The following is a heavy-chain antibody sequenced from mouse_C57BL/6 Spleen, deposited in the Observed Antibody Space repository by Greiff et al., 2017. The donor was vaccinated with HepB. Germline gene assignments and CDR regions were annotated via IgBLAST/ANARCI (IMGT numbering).Heavy chain of an antibody. CDR3: AREWLLGMVFDY. Sequence: EVKLLESGPGLVKPSQSLSLTCSVTGYSITSGYYWNWIRQFPGNKLEWMGYISYDGSNNYNPSLKNRISITRDTSKNQFFLKLNSVTTEDTATYYCAREWLLGMVFDYWGQGTTLTVSS. CDR1: GYSITSGYY. D-gene: IGHD2-3*01. V-gene: IGHV3-6*01. J-gene: IGHJ2*01. CDR2: ISYDGSN.